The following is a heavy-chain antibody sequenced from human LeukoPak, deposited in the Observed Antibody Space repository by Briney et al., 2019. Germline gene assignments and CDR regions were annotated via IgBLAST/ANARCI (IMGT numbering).Heavy chain of an antibody. Sequence: SVKVSCKASGGSFITYSISWVRQAPGQGVEWVGGIIPMFRTEKYAEKFQGRVTITTDESTSTAYMELSSLRYEDTAVYYCARGVGAAAILQYFDLWGRGTLVIVSS. V-gene: IGHV1-69*05. CDR1: GGSFITYS. J-gene: IGHJ2*01. D-gene: IGHD2-2*02. CDR2: IIPMFRTE. CDR3: ARGVGAAAILQYFDL.